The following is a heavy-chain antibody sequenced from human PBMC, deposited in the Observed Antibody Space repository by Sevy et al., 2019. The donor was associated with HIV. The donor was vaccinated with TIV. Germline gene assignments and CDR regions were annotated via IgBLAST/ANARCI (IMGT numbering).Heavy chain of an antibody. Sequence: GGSLRLSCAASGFSFSSYAMSWVRQAPGKGLESVSAIRGSGGSTYYADSVKGRFTISRDNSKNTLYLQMNSLRAEDTAVYYCAKGGGYSYGYANWFDPWGQRTLVTVSS. CDR3: AKGGGYSYGYANWFDP. CDR1: GFSFSSYA. D-gene: IGHD5-18*01. J-gene: IGHJ5*02. V-gene: IGHV3-23*01. CDR2: IRGSGGST.